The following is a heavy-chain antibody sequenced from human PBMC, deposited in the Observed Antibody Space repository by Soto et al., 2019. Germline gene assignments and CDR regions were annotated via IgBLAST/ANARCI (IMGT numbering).Heavy chain of an antibody. CDR1: GFTFSSYA. CDR2: ISNSGGAT. Sequence: PGGSLRLSCAASGFTFSSYAMSWVRQAPGKGLEWASTISNSGGATYYADSVRGRFTISRDNSKNTLYVQMNSLRAEDTGVYFCAKQPSSGWNGYYFDYWGQGTLVTVS. V-gene: IGHV3-23*01. CDR3: AKQPSSGWNGYYFDY. J-gene: IGHJ4*02. D-gene: IGHD6-19*01.